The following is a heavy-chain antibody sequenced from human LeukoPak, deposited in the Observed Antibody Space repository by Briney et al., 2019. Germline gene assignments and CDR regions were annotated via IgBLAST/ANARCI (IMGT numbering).Heavy chain of an antibody. CDR3: ARGLVIRQDDAFDI. J-gene: IGHJ3*02. V-gene: IGHV4-59*02. Sequence: PSETLSLTCTVSGASVSSYYWSWIRQAPGKGLEWIGYIFYRGTTDYSPPLNRRVTLSVDTSKNQFSLQLSSLTAADTAVYYCARGLVIRQDDAFDIWGHGTMVTVSS. CDR1: GASVSSYY. D-gene: IGHD3-9*01. CDR2: IFYRGTT.